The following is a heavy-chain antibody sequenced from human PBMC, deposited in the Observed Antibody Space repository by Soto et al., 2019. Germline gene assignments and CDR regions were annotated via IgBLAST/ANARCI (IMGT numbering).Heavy chain of an antibody. J-gene: IGHJ4*02. CDR1: GFPFSNYA. D-gene: IGHD3-22*01. Sequence: GGSLRLSCVASGFPFSNYAMTWVRQAPGKGLEWVSALSGSGVSTYYADSVMGRFTISRDNSKNTLYLQMNSLRAEDTAVYYCAKSPGMYYYDSSGYYHYDYWGQGTLVTVSS. V-gene: IGHV3-23*01. CDR3: AKSPGMYYYDSSGYYHYDY. CDR2: LSGSGVST.